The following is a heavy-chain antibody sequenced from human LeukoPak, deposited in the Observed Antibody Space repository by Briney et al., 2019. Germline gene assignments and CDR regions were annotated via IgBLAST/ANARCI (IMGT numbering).Heavy chain of an antibody. CDR3: ARGPLVRLPSSFDH. V-gene: IGHV1-8*01. J-gene: IGHJ5*02. Sequence: ASVKVSCKASGYTFTSYDINWVRQATGQGFEWMGWMNPNSGNTGSAQRFQGRVTMTRDTSISTAYMELSSLTSEDTAVYYCARGPLVRLPSSFDHWGQGTLVTVSS. CDR1: GYTFTSYD. D-gene: IGHD3-16*02. CDR2: MNPNSGNT.